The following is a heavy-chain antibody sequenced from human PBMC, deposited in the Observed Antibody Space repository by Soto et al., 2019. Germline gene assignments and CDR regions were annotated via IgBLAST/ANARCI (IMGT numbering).Heavy chain of an antibody. Sequence: EVQVLESGGGLVQPGGSLRLSCAASGFTFSSYAMDWVRQAPGKGLEWVSGLSGGGGRTYYADSGKGRFTISRDNAKNTLYLDMNSLRAEDTAIYYCAKDVRMAFDFWTDYPTSYDFWGQGTLVTVSS. D-gene: IGHD3-3*01. V-gene: IGHV3-23*01. CDR1: GFTFSSYA. J-gene: IGHJ4*02. CDR3: AKDVRMAFDFWTDYPTSYDF. CDR2: LSGGGGRT.